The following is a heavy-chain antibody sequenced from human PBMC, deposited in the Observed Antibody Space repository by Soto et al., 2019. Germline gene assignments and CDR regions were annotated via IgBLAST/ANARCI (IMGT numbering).Heavy chain of an antibody. CDR3: ASYGDSAFDI. J-gene: IGHJ3*02. CDR1: GGSISSSSYY. Sequence: SETLSLTCTVSGGSISSSSYYWGWIRQPPGKGLEWIGSIYYSGSTYYNPSLKSRVTISVDTSKNQFSLKLGSVTAADTAVYYCASYGDSAFDIWGQGTMVTV. D-gene: IGHD4-17*01. CDR2: IYYSGST. V-gene: IGHV4-39*01.